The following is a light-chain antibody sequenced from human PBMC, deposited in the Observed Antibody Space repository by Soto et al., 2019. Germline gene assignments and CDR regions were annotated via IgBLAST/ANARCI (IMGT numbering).Light chain of an antibody. CDR3: QQYNDWWT. J-gene: IGKJ1*01. Sequence: EIVMTQSPATLSVFPGEKATLSCRASQSISIDLAWYQLKPGQLPRLLINGASTRATGIPDRFSGSGSETEFTLTISSLQSEDFAVYYCQQYNDWWTFGQGTKVEIK. CDR2: GAS. CDR1: QSISID. V-gene: IGKV3-15*01.